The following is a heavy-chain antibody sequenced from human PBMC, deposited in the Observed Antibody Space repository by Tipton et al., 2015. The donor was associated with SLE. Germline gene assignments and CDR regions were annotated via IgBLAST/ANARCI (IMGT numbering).Heavy chain of an antibody. CDR2: IYHSGST. CDR3: ARPYYYDSSGYSWFDP. CDR1: GYSISSGYY. J-gene: IGHJ5*02. V-gene: IGHV4-38-2*01. Sequence: GLVKPSETLSLTCAVSGYSISSGYYWGWIRQPPGKGLEWIGSIYHSGSTYYNPSLKSRVTISVDTSKNQFSLKLSSVTAADTAVYYCARPYYYDSSGYSWFDPWGQGTLVTVSS. D-gene: IGHD3-22*01.